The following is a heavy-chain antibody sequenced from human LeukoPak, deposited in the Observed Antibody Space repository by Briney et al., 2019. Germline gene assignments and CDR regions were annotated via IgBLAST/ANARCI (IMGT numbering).Heavy chain of an antibody. V-gene: IGHV4-59*01. CDR2: IYYSGST. Sequence: SETLSLTCTVSGGSISSYYWSWIRQPPGKGLEWIGYIYYSGSTNYNPSLKSRVTISVDTSKNQFSLKLSSVTAADTAVYYCARSTRYGDYDPDFDYWGQGTLVTVSS. CDR3: ARSTRYGDYDPDFDY. J-gene: IGHJ4*02. D-gene: IGHD4-17*01. CDR1: GGSISSYY.